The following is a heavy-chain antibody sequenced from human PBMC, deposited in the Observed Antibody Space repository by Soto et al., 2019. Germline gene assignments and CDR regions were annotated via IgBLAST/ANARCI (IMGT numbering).Heavy chain of an antibody. Sequence: GESLKISCQGSGYSFTSYWIGWVRQMPGKGLEWMGIIYPGDSDTRYSPSFQGQVTISADKSISTAYLQWSSLKASDTAMYYCARQAYSVTPSGYYYYGMDVWGQGTTVTVSS. D-gene: IGHD4-17*01. CDR1: GYSFTSYW. V-gene: IGHV5-51*01. CDR2: IYPGDSDT. CDR3: ARQAYSVTPSGYYYYGMDV. J-gene: IGHJ6*02.